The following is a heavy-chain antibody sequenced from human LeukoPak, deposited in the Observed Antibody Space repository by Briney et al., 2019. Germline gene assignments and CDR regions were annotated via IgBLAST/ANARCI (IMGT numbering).Heavy chain of an antibody. CDR2: INPNSGGT. D-gene: IGHD6-6*01. CDR1: GYTFTGYY. Sequence: ASVKVPCKASGYTFTGYYMHWVRQAPGQGLEWMGWINPNSGGTNYAQKFQGRVTMTRDTSISTAYMELSRLRSDDTAVYYCARGRSSLRTPFDYWGQGTLVTVSS. CDR3: ARGRSSLRTPFDY. V-gene: IGHV1-2*02. J-gene: IGHJ4*02.